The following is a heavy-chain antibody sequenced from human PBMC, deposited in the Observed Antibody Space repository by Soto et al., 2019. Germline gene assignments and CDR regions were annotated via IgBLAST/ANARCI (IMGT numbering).Heavy chain of an antibody. D-gene: IGHD3-16*01. Sequence: GGSLILSCAASGFTFSSYSMNWVRQAPGKGLEWVSSISSSSSYIYYADSVKGRFTISRDNAKNSLYLQMNSLRAEDTAVYYWAVERLARFFCLDEWGKGNLVTV. CDR2: ISSSSSYI. CDR3: AVERLARFFCLDE. J-gene: IGHJ4*02. CDR1: GFTFSSYS. V-gene: IGHV3-21*01.